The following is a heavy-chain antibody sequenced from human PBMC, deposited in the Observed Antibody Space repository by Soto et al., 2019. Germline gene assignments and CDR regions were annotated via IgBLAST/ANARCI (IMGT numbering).Heavy chain of an antibody. V-gene: IGHV3-23*01. Sequence: EVQLLESGGGLVQPGGTLRLACAASGCTFISYAMSWVRQAPGKGLEWVSGTSGGGDVAFYADSVKGRFTISRDNSKNTLYLQMNSLRAEDTALYYCVKKSIGTVTNPVYWYFDLWGRGTLVTVSS. CDR2: TSGGGDVA. CDR1: GCTFISYA. J-gene: IGHJ2*01. CDR3: VKKSIGTVTNPVYWYFDL. D-gene: IGHD4-17*01.